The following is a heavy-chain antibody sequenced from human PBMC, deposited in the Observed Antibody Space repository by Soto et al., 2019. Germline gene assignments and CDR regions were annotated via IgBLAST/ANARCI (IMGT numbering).Heavy chain of an antibody. J-gene: IGHJ4*02. CDR3: ARSIVVVTVLDY. V-gene: IGHV1-3*01. Sequence: GASVKVSCKASGYTFASYAMHWVRQAPGQRLEWMGWINAGNGNTKYSQKFQGRVTITRDTSASTAYMELSSLRSEDTAVYYCARSIVVVTVLDYWGQATQVSVTS. CDR2: INAGNGNT. CDR1: GYTFASYA. D-gene: IGHD2-21*02.